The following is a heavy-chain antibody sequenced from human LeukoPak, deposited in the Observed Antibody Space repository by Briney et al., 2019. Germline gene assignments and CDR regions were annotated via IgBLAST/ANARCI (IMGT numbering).Heavy chain of an antibody. V-gene: IGHV4-39*07. D-gene: IGHD3-3*01. CDR1: GGSISSSSYY. J-gene: IGHJ5*02. CDR3: ARGTIRFLEWLSNWFDP. Sequence: PSETLSLTCTVSGGSISSSSYYWGWIRQPPGKGLEWIGSIYYSGSTNYNPSLKSRVTISVDTSKNQFSLKLSSVTAADTAVYYCARGTIRFLEWLSNWFDPWGQGTLVTVSS. CDR2: IYYSGST.